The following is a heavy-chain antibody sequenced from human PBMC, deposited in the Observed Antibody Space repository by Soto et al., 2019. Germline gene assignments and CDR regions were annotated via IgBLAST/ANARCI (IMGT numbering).Heavy chain of an antibody. Sequence: SETLSLTCTVSGGSISSSSYYWGWIRQPPGKGLEWIGSIYYSGSTYYNPSLKSRVTISVDTSKNQFSLKLSSVTAADTAVYYCARSELRLYYYYYMDVWGKGTTVTVSS. V-gene: IGHV4-39*01. J-gene: IGHJ6*03. CDR1: GGSISSSSYY. CDR2: IYYSGST. D-gene: IGHD1-1*01. CDR3: ARSELRLYYYYYMDV.